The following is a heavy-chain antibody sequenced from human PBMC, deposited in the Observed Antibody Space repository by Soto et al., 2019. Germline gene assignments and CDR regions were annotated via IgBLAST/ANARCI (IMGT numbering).Heavy chain of an antibody. CDR2: IYYSGST. CDR3: ARQFYDYVWGSYRYYDWFDP. J-gene: IGHJ5*02. CDR1: GGSISSSSYY. V-gene: IGHV4-39*01. D-gene: IGHD3-16*02. Sequence: PSETLSLTCTVSGGSISSSSYYWGWIRQPPGKGLEWIGSIYYSGSTYYNPSLKSRVTISVDTSENQFSLKLSSVTAADTAVYYCARQFYDYVWGSYRYYDWFDPWGQGTLVTVSS.